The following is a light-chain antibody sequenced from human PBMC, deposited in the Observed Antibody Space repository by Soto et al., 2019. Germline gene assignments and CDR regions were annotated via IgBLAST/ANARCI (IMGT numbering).Light chain of an antibody. J-gene: IGLJ3*02. CDR2: SDN. V-gene: IGLV1-44*01. Sequence: QSVLTQPPSASGTPGQRVTISCSGSSSNIGSNAVNWYQQLPGTAPKLFIYSDNQRPSRVPDRVSGSKSATSASLAISGLQSDDDADYFCSVWDDSLNGPVFGGGTKLTVL. CDR3: SVWDDSLNGPV. CDR1: SSNIGSNA.